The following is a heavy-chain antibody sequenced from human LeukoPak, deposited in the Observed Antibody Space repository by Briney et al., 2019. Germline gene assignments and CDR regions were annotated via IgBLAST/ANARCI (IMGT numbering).Heavy chain of an antibody. CDR1: GGTFSSYA. Sequence: SVKISCKASGGTFSSYAISWVRQAPGQGLEWMVGIIPIFGTANYAQKFQGRVTITMDESTSTAYMELSSLRSEDTAVYYCARSSGYFNYDAFDIWGQGTMVTVSS. J-gene: IGHJ3*02. CDR2: IIPIFGTA. D-gene: IGHD3-22*01. CDR3: ARSSGYFNYDAFDI. V-gene: IGHV1-69*05.